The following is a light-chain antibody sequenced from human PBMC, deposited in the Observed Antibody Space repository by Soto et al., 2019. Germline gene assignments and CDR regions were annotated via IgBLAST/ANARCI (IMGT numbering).Light chain of an antibody. CDR1: TSNIGSYY. CDR3: AAWDDSENGYV. Sequence: QSVLTQPPSASGTPGQRVTISCSGSTSNIGSYYVNWYQHLPGRAPQLLMYGDNQRPSGVPDRIPGSKSGTSASLAISGLQSEDEADYYCAAWDDSENGYVFGTGTKVTVL. V-gene: IGLV1-44*01. CDR2: GDN. J-gene: IGLJ1*01.